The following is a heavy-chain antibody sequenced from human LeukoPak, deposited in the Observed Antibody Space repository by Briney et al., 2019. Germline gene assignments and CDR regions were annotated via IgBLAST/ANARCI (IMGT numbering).Heavy chain of an antibody. J-gene: IGHJ4*02. Sequence: SQTLSLTCAVSTDSLTSNWWSWVRQPPGKGLEWIGEVPKSGSTNYYPYLQSRVTLSIDKSKNQIALELTSVTAADTAVYYCAKEIVGAPTPGAYWGQGILVTVSS. CDR2: VPKSGST. V-gene: IGHV4-4*02. CDR1: TDSLTSNW. D-gene: IGHD1-26*01. CDR3: AKEIVGAPTPGAY.